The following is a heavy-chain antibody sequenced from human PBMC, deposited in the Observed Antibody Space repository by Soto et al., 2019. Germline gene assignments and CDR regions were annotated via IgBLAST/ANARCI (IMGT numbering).Heavy chain of an antibody. CDR2: IIPILGTA. CDR3: ASGGWNDSWYYYYYMDV. V-gene: IGHV1-69*08. D-gene: IGHD1-1*01. Sequence: QVQLVQSGAEVKKPGSSVKVSCKASGGTFSSYTISWVRQAPGQGLEWMGRIIPILGTANYAQKFQGRVTITADKSTSTAYMELSSLRSEDTAVYYCASGGWNDSWYYYYYMDVWGKGTTVTVSS. CDR1: GGTFSSYT. J-gene: IGHJ6*03.